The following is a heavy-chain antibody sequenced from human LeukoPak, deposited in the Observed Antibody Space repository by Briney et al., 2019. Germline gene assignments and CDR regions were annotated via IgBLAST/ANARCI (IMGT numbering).Heavy chain of an antibody. Sequence: PSETLSLTCAVYGGSFSGYYWSWIRQPPGKGLEWIGEINHTGSTNYNPSLKSRVTISVDTSKNQFSLKLSSVTAADTAVYYCARFVQNYWGQGTLVTVSS. CDR1: GGSFSGYY. CDR3: ARFVQNY. J-gene: IGHJ4*02. V-gene: IGHV4-34*01. CDR2: INHTGST. D-gene: IGHD3-16*01.